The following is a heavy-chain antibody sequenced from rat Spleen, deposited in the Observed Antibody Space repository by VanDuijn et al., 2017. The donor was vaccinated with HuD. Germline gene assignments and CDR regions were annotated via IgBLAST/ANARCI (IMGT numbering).Heavy chain of an antibody. D-gene: IGHD1-1*01. CDR2: ISYEGSST. J-gene: IGHJ2*01. CDR3: ARLQSYYFDY. CDR1: GFTFSDYY. V-gene: IGHV5-22*01. Sequence: EVQLVESGGGLVQPGRSMKLSCAASGFTFSDYYMAWVRQAPKKGLEWVASISYEGSSTYYGDSVKGRFTISRDNAKSTLYLQMNSLRSEDTATYYCARLQSYYFDYWGQGVMVTVSS.